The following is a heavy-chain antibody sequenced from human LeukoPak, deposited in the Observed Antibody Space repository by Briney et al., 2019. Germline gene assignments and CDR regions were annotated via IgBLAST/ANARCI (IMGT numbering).Heavy chain of an antibody. V-gene: IGHV1-18*01. Sequence: GASVKVSCKASGYTFTSYGISWVRQAPGQGLEWMGWISAYNGNTNYAQKLQGRVTMTTDTSTSTAYMELRSLRSDDTAVYYCARGGNPTSYYYDSSGHNDYWGQGTLVIVSS. CDR1: GYTFTSYG. CDR3: ARGGNPTSYYYDSSGHNDY. J-gene: IGHJ4*02. D-gene: IGHD3-22*01. CDR2: ISAYNGNT.